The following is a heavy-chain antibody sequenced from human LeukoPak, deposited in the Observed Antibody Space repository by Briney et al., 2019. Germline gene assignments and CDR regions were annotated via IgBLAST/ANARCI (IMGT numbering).Heavy chain of an antibody. CDR3: AKLHVLTTGYYFDY. Sequence: GGSLRLSCAASGFPFSSYAMSWVRQVPGEGLEWVSGISGSGAGTYYADSVKGRFTISRDNSKNTLYLQMNSLRAEDTAVYYCAKLHVLTTGYYFDYWGQGTLVTVSS. CDR1: GFPFSSYA. J-gene: IGHJ4*02. D-gene: IGHD4/OR15-4a*01. CDR2: ISGSGAGT. V-gene: IGHV3-23*01.